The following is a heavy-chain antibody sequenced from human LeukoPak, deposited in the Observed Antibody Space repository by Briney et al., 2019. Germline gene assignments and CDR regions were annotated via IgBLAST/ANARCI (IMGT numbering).Heavy chain of an antibody. V-gene: IGHV2-5*02. CDR2: IYWDDDK. D-gene: IGHD6-19*01. Sequence: SGPTVVNPTQTLTLTCTFSGFSLSTSGVGVGWTRQPPGKALEWLALIYWDDDKRYSPSLKSRLTLTKDTSKNQVVLTMTNMDPVDTATYYCAHKVSSGSYVDYWGQGNLVTVSS. CDR3: AHKVSSGSYVDY. CDR1: GFSLSTSGVG. J-gene: IGHJ4*02.